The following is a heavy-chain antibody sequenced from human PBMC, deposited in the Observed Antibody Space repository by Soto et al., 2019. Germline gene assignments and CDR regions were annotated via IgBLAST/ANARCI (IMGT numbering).Heavy chain of an antibody. CDR3: ATNYYGSGSYYYYYGMDV. Sequence: VKVSCKASGGTFSSYAISWVRQAPGQGLEWMGGIIPIFGTANYAQKFQGRVTITADESTSTAYMELSSLRSEDTAVYYCATNYYGSGSYYYYYGMDVWGQGTTVTVSS. D-gene: IGHD3-10*01. J-gene: IGHJ6*02. CDR2: IIPIFGTA. V-gene: IGHV1-69*13. CDR1: GGTFSSYA.